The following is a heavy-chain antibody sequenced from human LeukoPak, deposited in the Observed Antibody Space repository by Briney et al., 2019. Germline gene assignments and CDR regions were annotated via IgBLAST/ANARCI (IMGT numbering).Heavy chain of an antibody. J-gene: IGHJ4*02. D-gene: IGHD1-1*01. V-gene: IGHV4-39*07. CDR1: GGSISTSNYY. Sequence: SETLSLTCTVSGGSISTSNYYWGWIRQPPGKGLEWIGRIYTSGTTHYNPSLKSRVTMSVDTSKNQFSLKLSSVTAADTAVYYCARDRGTWNDDGFDYWGQGTLVTVSS. CDR2: IYTSGTT. CDR3: ARDRGTWNDDGFDY.